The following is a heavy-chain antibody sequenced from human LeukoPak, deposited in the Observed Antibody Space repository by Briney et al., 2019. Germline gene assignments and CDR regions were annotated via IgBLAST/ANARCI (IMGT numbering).Heavy chain of an antibody. CDR1: GDSISAYY. J-gene: IGHJ4*02. CDR3: ARSRPAPKEFDH. Sequence: SETLSLTCTVSGDSISAYYWGWIRQPPGKGLEWIGYIYTSGTTNYNPSLKSRVTMSADTSKNQFSLKLDSVTAADTAVYYCARSRPAPKEFDHWGQGTLVAVSS. D-gene: IGHD2-2*01. CDR2: IYTSGTT. V-gene: IGHV4-4*09.